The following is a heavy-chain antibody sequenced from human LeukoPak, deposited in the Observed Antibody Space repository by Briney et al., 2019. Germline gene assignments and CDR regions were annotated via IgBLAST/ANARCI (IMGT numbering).Heavy chain of an antibody. D-gene: IGHD6-19*01. CDR3: GKEGLWYSSGWYSRYFDY. CDR1: GFTFSSYG. V-gene: IGHV3-30*18. J-gene: IGHJ4*02. Sequence: GRSLRLSCAASGFTFSSYGMHWVRQAPGKGLEWVAVISYDGSNKYYADSVKGRFTISRDNSKNTLYLQMNSLRAEDTAVYYCGKEGLWYSSGWYSRYFDYWGQGTLVTVSS. CDR2: ISYDGSNK.